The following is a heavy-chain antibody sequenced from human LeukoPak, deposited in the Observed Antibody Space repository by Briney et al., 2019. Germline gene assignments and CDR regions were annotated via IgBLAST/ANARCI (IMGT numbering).Heavy chain of an antibody. CDR3: ARLYSYGYYFDY. D-gene: IGHD5-18*01. J-gene: IGHJ4*02. Sequence: GGSLRLSCAASGFTFSSYEMNWVRQAPGKGLEWVSYISSSGSTIYYADSVKGRFTISRDNAKNSLHLQMNSLRAEDTAVYYCARLYSYGYYFDYWGQGTLVTVSS. CDR2: ISSSGSTI. V-gene: IGHV3-48*03. CDR1: GFTFSSYE.